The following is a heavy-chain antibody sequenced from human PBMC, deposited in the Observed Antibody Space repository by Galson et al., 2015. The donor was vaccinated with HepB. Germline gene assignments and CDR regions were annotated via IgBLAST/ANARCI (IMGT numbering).Heavy chain of an antibody. CDR1: GFIFSTYA. V-gene: IGHV3-30*03. J-gene: IGHJ4*02. CDR2: ISYDGNNK. D-gene: IGHD6-13*01. Sequence: SLRLSCAASGFIFSTYAMHWVRQAPGKGLEWVAVISYDGNNKYYADSVKGRFTISRDNSKNTLFLQMISLRSEDTAVYYCARDYFRGLTGYRSGWYADYWGQGTLVTVSS. CDR3: ARDYFRGLTGYRSGWYADY.